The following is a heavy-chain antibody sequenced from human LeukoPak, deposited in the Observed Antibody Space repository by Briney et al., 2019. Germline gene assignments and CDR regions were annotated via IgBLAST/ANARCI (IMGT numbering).Heavy chain of an antibody. D-gene: IGHD2-15*01. CDR2: ISSSSSYI. CDR1: GFTFSSYS. V-gene: IGHV3-21*01. Sequence: PGGSLRLSCAASGFTFSSYSMNWVRQAPGKGLEWVSSISSSSSYIYYADSVKGRFTISRDNAKNSLYLQMNSLRAEDTAVYYCARGPSYCSGGSCYSPFDYWGQGTLITVSS. J-gene: IGHJ4*02. CDR3: ARGPSYCSGGSCYSPFDY.